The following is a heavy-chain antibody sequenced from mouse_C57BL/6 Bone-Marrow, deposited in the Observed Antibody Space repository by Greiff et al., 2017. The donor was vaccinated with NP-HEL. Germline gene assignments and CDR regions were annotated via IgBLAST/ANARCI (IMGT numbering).Heavy chain of an antibody. J-gene: IGHJ3*01. CDR2: IYPRSGNT. CDR1: GYTFTSYG. Sequence: QVQLQQSGAELARPGASVKLSCKASGYTFTSYGISWVKQRTGQGLEWIGEIYPRSGNTYYNEKFKGKATLTADKSSSTAYMELRSLTSEDSAVYFCARSPSYDYDYRRLAYWGQGTLVTVSA. V-gene: IGHV1-81*01. CDR3: ARSPSYDYDYRRLAY. D-gene: IGHD2-4*01.